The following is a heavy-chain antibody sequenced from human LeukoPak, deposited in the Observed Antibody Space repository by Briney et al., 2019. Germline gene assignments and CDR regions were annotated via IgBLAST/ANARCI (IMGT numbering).Heavy chain of an antibody. CDR3: ARGGSCSGGSCYSGIDNWFDP. CDR1: GFIFSIYW. J-gene: IGHJ5*02. Sequence: GGSLTLAWAASGFIFSIYWMHWVRQAPGKRLVWVSRINSDESSTNYADSVKGRFTISRDNAKNMLYPQMNSLRADDTAVYYCARGGSCSGGSCYSGIDNWFDPWGQGTLVTVPS. D-gene: IGHD2-15*01. CDR2: INSDESST. V-gene: IGHV3-74*01.